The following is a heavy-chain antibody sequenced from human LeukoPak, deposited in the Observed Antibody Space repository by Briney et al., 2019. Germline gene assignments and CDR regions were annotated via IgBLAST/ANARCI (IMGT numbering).Heavy chain of an antibody. CDR2: ISGSGGRT. J-gene: IGHJ4*02. V-gene: IGHV3-23*01. D-gene: IGHD6-19*01. CDR3: AKERSSGWPFDY. Sequence: GGSLRLSCAASGFIFSSYATSWVRLAPGKGLEWISVISGSGGRTDYADSVKGRFTISRDNSKNTLCLQMNSLRAEDTAVYYCAKERSSGWPFDYWGQGTLVTVSS. CDR1: GFIFSSYA.